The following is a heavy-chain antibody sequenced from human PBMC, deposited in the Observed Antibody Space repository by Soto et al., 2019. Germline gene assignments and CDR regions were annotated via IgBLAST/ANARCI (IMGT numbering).Heavy chain of an antibody. CDR1: GHLFNNHW. V-gene: IGHV5-51*01. Sequence: EQLEQSGAEVKKPGESLKISCKGPGHLFNNHWIGWVRQTPGKGLDWMGLIFTRDSETKTSPSFQGHVSFSVDNSINTVYLQWTSLKTTDTGIYFCARGYFDSGHGYDLWGQGTLVTVSS. D-gene: IGHD3-10*01. J-gene: IGHJ5*02. CDR3: ARGYFDSGHGYDL. CDR2: IFTRDSET.